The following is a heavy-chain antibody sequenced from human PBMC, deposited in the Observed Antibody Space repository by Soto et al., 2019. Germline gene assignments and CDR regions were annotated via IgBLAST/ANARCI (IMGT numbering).Heavy chain of an antibody. CDR3: ARDQLEGNWFDP. J-gene: IGHJ5*02. CDR2: IYNRGNT. D-gene: IGHD1-1*01. CDR1: GGSISSGCYS. Sequence: QMQLQESGSGLVRPSQNLSLTCAVSGGSISSGCYSWNWIRQPPGKGLEWIGYIYNRGNTLYNPSLKSRVTISVDKSKIQFSLKLSSVTAADTAVYYCARDQLEGNWFDPWGQGTLVTVSS. V-gene: IGHV4-30-2*01.